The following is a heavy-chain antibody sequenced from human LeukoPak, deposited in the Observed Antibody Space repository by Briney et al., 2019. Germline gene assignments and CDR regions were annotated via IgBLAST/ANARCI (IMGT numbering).Heavy chain of an antibody. V-gene: IGHV4-59*08. D-gene: IGHD3-10*01. Sequence: SETLSLTCTVSGGSISSYYWNGIRQPPGKGLEWIGYIYYSGSTNYNPSLKSRVTISVDTSKNQFSLKLNSVTAADTAVYYCARQRYYYGSGSPRHWFDPWGQGILVTVSS. J-gene: IGHJ5*02. CDR3: ARQRYYYGSGSPRHWFDP. CDR2: IYYSGST. CDR1: GGSISSYY.